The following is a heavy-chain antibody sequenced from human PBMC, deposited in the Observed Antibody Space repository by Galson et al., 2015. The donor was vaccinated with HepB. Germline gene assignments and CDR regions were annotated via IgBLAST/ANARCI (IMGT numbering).Heavy chain of an antibody. CDR1: GVSISSYY. Sequence: SETLSLTCSVSGVSISSYYWTWIRQSPGKGLEWIGYAYYSGRTNYNPSLKSRVTISVDTSKKQFSLSLTSVTAADPGVYYCARLGTEKKHYYCYFGMDVWGQGTTVTVSS. CDR3: ARLGTEKKHYYCYFGMDV. CDR2: AYYSGRT. V-gene: IGHV4-59*08. J-gene: IGHJ6*02.